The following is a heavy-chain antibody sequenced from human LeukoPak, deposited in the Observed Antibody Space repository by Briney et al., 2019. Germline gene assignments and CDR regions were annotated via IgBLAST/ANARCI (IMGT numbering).Heavy chain of an antibody. V-gene: IGHV4-30-2*01. Sequence: SETLSLTCTVSGGSISRGGYYWGWIRQPPGKGLEWIGYIYHSGSTYYNPSLKSRVTISVDRSKNQFSLKLSSVTAANTAVYYCARAYSGSYYYYDMDVWGQGTTVTVSS. D-gene: IGHD1-26*01. CDR1: GGSISRGGYY. CDR2: IYHSGST. CDR3: ARAYSGSYYYYDMDV. J-gene: IGHJ6*02.